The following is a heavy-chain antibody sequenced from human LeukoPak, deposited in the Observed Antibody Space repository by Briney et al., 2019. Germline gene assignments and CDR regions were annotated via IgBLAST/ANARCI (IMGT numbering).Heavy chain of an antibody. CDR2: FDPEDGET. V-gene: IGHV1-24*01. CDR3: ATVPSTVIRGAFDI. J-gene: IGHJ3*02. Sequence: GASVKVSCKVSGYTLTELSMHWVRQAPGKGLEWMGGFDPEDGETIYAQKFQGRVTMTEDTSTDTAYMELSSLRSEDTAVYYCATVPSTVIRGAFDIWGQGTMVTVSS. CDR1: GYTLTELS. D-gene: IGHD4-17*01.